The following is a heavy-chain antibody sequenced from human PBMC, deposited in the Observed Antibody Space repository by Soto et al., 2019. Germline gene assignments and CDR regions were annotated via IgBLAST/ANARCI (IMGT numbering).Heavy chain of an antibody. J-gene: IGHJ6*02. D-gene: IGHD5-18*01. V-gene: IGHV3-33*01. CDR2: IWYDGSNK. Sequence: GGSLRLSCAASGFTFSSYGMHWVRQAPGKGLEWVAVIWYDGSNKYYTDSVKGRFTISRDNSKSTLYLQMNSLRAEDTAVYYCARDHHTAMVQDVWGQGTTVTVSS. CDR1: GFTFSSYG. CDR3: ARDHHTAMVQDV.